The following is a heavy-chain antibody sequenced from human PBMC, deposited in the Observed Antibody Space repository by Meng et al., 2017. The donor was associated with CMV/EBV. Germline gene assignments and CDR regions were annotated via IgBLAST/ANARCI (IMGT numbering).Heavy chain of an antibody. V-gene: IGHV1-69*05. CDR2: IIPIFGTA. J-gene: IGHJ6*02. CDR3: ASPITIGYYYYGMDV. CDR1: GGTFSSYA. Sequence: VKVSCKASGGTFSSYAISWVRQAPGQGLEWMGGIIPIFGTANYAQKFQGRVTITTDESTSTAYMELSSLRSEDTAVYYCASPITIGYYYYGMDVWGQGTTVTVSS. D-gene: IGHD3-3*01.